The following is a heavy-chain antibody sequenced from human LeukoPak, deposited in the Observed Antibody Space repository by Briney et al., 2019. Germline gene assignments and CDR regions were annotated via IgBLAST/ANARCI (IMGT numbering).Heavy chain of an antibody. V-gene: IGHV4-39*07. CDR1: GGSISSSSYY. CDR2: INHSGST. CDR3: ARRKNYYDSSGYRSYWYFDL. D-gene: IGHD3-22*01. J-gene: IGHJ2*01. Sequence: SETLSLACTVSGGSISSSSYYWGWIRQPPGKGLEWIGEINHSGSTNYNPSLKSRVTISVDTSKNQFSLKLSSVTAADTAVYYCARRKNYYDSSGYRSYWYFDLWGRGTLVTVSS.